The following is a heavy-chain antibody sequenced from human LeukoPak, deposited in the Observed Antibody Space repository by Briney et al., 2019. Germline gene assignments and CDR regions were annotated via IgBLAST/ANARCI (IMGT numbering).Heavy chain of an antibody. CDR3: ARAFEAYCGGDCYSDY. CDR2: MNPNSGNT. D-gene: IGHD2-21*02. J-gene: IGHJ4*02. V-gene: IGHV1-8*03. CDR1: GYTFTGYY. Sequence: ASVKVSCKASGYTFTGYYMHWVRQAPGQGLEWMGWMNPNSGNTGYAQKFQGRVTITRNTSISTAYMELSSLRSEDTAVYYCARAFEAYCGGDCYSDYWGQGTLVTVSS.